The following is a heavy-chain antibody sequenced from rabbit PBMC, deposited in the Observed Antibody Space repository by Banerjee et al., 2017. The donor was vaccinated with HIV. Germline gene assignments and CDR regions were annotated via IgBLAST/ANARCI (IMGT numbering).Heavy chain of an antibody. V-gene: IGHV1S40*01. CDR2: IYAGSSGST. CDR1: GFSFSSSYY. J-gene: IGHJ4*01. Sequence: QSLEESGGDLVKPGASLTLTCTASGFSFSSSYYMCWVRQAPGKGLEWIACIYAGSSGSTYYATWAKGRFTISKTSSTTVTLQMTSLTAADTATYFCARGGGGGGYGLDLWGPGTLVTVS. D-gene: IGHD1-1*01. CDR3: ARGGGGGGYGLDL.